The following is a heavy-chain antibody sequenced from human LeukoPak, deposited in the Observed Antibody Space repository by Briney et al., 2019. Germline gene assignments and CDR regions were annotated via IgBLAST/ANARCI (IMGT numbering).Heavy chain of an antibody. D-gene: IGHD3-10*01. CDR2: TSGSGGST. V-gene: IGHV3-23*01. J-gene: IGHJ1*01. CDR3: AKGRDYYGSGSYPAGYFQH. CDR1: GFTFSSYA. Sequence: AGSLSLSCAASGFTFSSYAMSWVRQAPGKGLEWVSATSGSGGSTYYEHCVKGRFTISRDNSNNTLYLQMNSLRAEDTAVYYCAKGRDYYGSGSYPAGYFQHWGQGTLVSVSS.